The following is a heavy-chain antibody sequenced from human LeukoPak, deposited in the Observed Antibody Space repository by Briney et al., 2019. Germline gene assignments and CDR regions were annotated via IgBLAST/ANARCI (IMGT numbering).Heavy chain of an antibody. CDR2: MNPNSGNT. CDR3: ARVCHYGDIFFDY. V-gene: IGHV1-8*01. D-gene: IGHD4-17*01. J-gene: IGHJ4*02. Sequence: GASVKVSCKASGYTFTSYDINWVRQATGQGLEWMGWMNPNSGNTGYAQKFRGRVTMTRNTSISTAYMELSSLRSEDTAVYYCARVCHYGDIFFDYWGQGTLVTVSS. CDR1: GYTFTSYD.